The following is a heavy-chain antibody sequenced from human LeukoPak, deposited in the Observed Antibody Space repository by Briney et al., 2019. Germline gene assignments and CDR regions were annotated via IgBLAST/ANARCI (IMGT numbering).Heavy chain of an antibody. CDR2: IYYSGSI. CDR1: GGSISSSSYY. D-gene: IGHD3-22*01. V-gene: IGHV4-39*01. J-gene: IGHJ4*02. CDR3: ARRYYYDSSGPAGGFDY. Sequence: SETLSLTCTVSGGSISSSSYYWGWIRQPPGKGLEWIGSIYYSGSIYYNPSLKSRVTISVDTSKNQFSLKLSSVTAADTAVYYCARRYYYDSSGPAGGFDYWGQGTLVTVSS.